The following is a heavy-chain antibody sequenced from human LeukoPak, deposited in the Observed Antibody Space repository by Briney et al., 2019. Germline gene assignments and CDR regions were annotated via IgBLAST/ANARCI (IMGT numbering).Heavy chain of an antibody. V-gene: IGHV4-38-2*01. CDR3: ASQRSIGTGNYYTGY. D-gene: IGHD3-10*01. CDR2: IYHSGTT. Sequence: SETLSLTCAVSGYSISSDYYWGWIRQPPGQGLEWIGTIYHSGTTYYNPSLKSRVTISLDTSKNQFSLILSSVTAADTAVYYCASQRSIGTGNYYTGYWGQGTLVTVSS. CDR1: GYSISSDYY. J-gene: IGHJ4*02.